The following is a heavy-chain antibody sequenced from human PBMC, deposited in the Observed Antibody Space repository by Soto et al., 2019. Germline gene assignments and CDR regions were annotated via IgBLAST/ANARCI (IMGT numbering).Heavy chain of an antibody. V-gene: IGHV1-2*02. CDR3: ARGDYGTGGYPFPYFDY. CDR1: GYSFTGYS. Sequence: HEHLVQSGAEVKRPGASLKVSCKASGYSFTGYSIHWVRQAPGQGLEWMGWINPDSGATNYAQNFQGRVTLTSATSISTASMDLTSLTSDDTAFYYCARGDYGTGGYPFPYFDYWGQGTLVLVSS. D-gene: IGHD2-8*02. J-gene: IGHJ4*02. CDR2: INPDSGAT.